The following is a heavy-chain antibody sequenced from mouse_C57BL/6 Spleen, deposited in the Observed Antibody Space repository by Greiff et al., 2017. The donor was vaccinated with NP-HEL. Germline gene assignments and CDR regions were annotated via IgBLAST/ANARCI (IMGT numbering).Heavy chain of an antibody. J-gene: IGHJ4*01. CDR1: GYSITSGYY. CDR2: ISYDGSN. Sequence: EVQLVESGPGLVKPSQSLSLTCSVTGYSITSGYYWNWIRQFPGNKLEWMGYISYDGSNNYNPSLKNRISITRDTSKNQFFLKLNSVTTEDTATYYCARVGEGYYYGSPLDYWGQGTSVTVSS. D-gene: IGHD1-1*01. V-gene: IGHV3-6*01. CDR3: ARVGEGYYYGSPLDY.